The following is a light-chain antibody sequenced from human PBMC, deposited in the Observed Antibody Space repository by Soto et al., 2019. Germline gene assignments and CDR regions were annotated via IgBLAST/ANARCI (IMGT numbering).Light chain of an antibody. CDR2: AAS. Sequence: DIQMTQSPSSLSASVGDRVTITCRASQGIRNYLAWYQQKPGKVPKLLIYAASTLQSGVPSRFSGSGSGTDFTLTISSLQPEDVATYYCQTYNNAAHTFGGGTKVEI. CDR3: QTYNNAAHT. V-gene: IGKV1-27*01. CDR1: QGIRNY. J-gene: IGKJ4*01.